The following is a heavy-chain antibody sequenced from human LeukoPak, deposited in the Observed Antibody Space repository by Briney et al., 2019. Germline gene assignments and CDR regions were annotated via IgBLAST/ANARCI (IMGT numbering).Heavy chain of an antibody. D-gene: IGHD3-3*01. CDR1: GGTFSSYA. Sequence: SVKVSCKASGGTFSSYAISWVRQAPGQGLEWMGGIIPIFGTANYAQKFQGRVTITADESTSTAYMELSSLRSEDTAVYYCARVAFWSGYYSPFDYWGQGTLVTVSS. V-gene: IGHV1-69*13. CDR2: IIPIFGTA. CDR3: ARVAFWSGYYSPFDY. J-gene: IGHJ4*02.